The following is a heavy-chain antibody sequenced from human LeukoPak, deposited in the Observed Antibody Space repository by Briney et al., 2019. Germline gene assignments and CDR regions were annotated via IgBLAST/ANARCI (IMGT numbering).Heavy chain of an antibody. CDR3: ARVGRGIAAAGFGAFDI. D-gene: IGHD6-13*01. J-gene: IGHJ3*02. V-gene: IGHV3-48*04. CDR1: GFTFSIYG. Sequence: PGGSLRLSCAASGFTFSIYGMHWVRQAPGKGLEWVSYITSSGSAIYYADSVKGRFTISRDNAKNSLYLQMNSLRADDTAVYFCARVGRGIAAAGFGAFDIWGQGTMVTASS. CDR2: ITSSGSAI.